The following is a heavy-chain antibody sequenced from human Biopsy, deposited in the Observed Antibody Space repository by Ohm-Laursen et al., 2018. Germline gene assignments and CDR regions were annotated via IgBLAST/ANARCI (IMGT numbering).Heavy chain of an antibody. Sequence: SLRLSCAASGFTLNKRGMHWVRQAPGEGLEWVAVIWFDETNKHYADSVKGRFTISRDNSKNMLYLQMNTLRDADTAVYYCARDPRDTALGIFDYWGLGTLVTVSS. CDR2: IWFDETNK. J-gene: IGHJ4*02. V-gene: IGHV3-33*01. CDR1: GFTLNKRG. D-gene: IGHD5-18*01. CDR3: ARDPRDTALGIFDY.